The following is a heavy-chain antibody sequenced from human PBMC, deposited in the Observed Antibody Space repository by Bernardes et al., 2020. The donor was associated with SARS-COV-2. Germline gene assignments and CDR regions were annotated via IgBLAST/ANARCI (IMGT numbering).Heavy chain of an antibody. D-gene: IGHD6-13*01. CDR1: GFTFSSYG. V-gene: IGHV3-33*01. CDR3: ARFSAYSTSEIDH. J-gene: IGHJ4*02. CDR2: IWYDGSNK. Sequence: GGSLRLSCAASGFTFSSYGMHWVRQAPGKGLEWVAVIWYDGSNKYYADSVKGRFTISRDNSKNTLYLQMNSLRAEDTAVYFCARFSAYSTSEIDHWGQGTLVTVSS.